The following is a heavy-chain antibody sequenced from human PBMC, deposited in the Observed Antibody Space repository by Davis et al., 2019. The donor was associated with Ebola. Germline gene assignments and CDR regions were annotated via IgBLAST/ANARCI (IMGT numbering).Heavy chain of an antibody. D-gene: IGHD2-21*02. V-gene: IGHV4-34*01. CDR3: ARIRSNCGGDCYSPWFDR. CDR2: INPSGST. J-gene: IGHJ5*02. Sequence: SETLSLTCAVYAASFSGYYWRWIRQPPAQGLEWIGEINPSGSTNYNPSLKSRVTISVVTSKNQFSLKLSSVTAADTAVYYCARIRSNCGGDCYSPWFDRWGQGTLVTVSS. CDR1: AASFSGYY.